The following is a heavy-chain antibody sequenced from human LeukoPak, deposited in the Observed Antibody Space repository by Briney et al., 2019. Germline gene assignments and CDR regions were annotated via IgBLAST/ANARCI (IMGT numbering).Heavy chain of an antibody. D-gene: IGHD6-19*01. CDR3: ARGAPGYVSVAGYYFDY. J-gene: IGHJ4*02. CDR1: GGSFSGAY. V-gene: IGHV4-34*01. CDR2: INDSGGA. Sequence: PSETLSLTCAVYGGSFSGAYGSWSPHPPGEGRWWVGEINDSGGANYNPSLKSRVTISVDTSKNQFSLKLSSVTAADTAVYYCARGAPGYVSVAGYYFDYWGQGTLVTVSS.